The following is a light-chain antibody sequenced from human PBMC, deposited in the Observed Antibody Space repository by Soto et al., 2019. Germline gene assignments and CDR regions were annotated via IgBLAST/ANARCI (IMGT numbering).Light chain of an antibody. CDR3: QQYDILPIT. Sequence: DIQMTQSPSTLPASVGDRVTITCRPSQNISSWLAWYQQKPGKAPNLLIYDASNLEIGVPSRFSGSGSGTHFTFTISSLQTEDIGTYYCQQYDILPITFGRGTRLEI. CDR2: DAS. CDR1: QNISSW. J-gene: IGKJ5*01. V-gene: IGKV1-33*01.